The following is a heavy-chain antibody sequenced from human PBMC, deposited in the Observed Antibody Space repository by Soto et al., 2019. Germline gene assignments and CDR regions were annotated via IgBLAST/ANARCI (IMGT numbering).Heavy chain of an antibody. V-gene: IGHV2-5*02. CDR1: GFSLTTSGVG. Sequence: QITLKESGPTVVKPTETLTLTCTFSGFSLTTSGVGVGWVRQSPGKAPEWLALIYWDDDKRYSTSLKSRLTITKDRSKNQVVLTIANVVPADTATYYFSVRVLRTVFGLVTTTAIYFDFWGQGTPGVVSS. D-gene: IGHD3-3*01. CDR2: IYWDDDK. CDR3: SVRVLRTVFGLVTTTAIYFDF. J-gene: IGHJ4*02.